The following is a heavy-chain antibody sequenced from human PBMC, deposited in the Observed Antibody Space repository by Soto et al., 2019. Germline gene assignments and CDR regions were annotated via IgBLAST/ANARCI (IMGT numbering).Heavy chain of an antibody. Sequence: PSEPLSLTCAVSGGSIRSGGYSWSWIRQPPAKGLDWIGYSYNSGSTYYNPSPKSRVTISVDRSKNQFSLKLSSVTAADTAVYYCASDKRISGYYGYYYYHRMDVWGQGSTVTASS. J-gene: IGHJ6*02. V-gene: IGHV4-30-2*01. CDR1: GGSIRSGGYS. D-gene: IGHD3-22*01. CDR3: ASDKRISGYYGYYYYHRMDV. CDR2: SYNSGST.